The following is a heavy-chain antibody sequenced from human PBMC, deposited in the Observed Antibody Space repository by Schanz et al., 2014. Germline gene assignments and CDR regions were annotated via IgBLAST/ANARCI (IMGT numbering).Heavy chain of an antibody. V-gene: IGHV3-23*01. CDR2: LSEGGGGT. Sequence: EVQLLESGGGLIQPGGSLRLSCAASGFTFSSYAMSWVRQAPGKGLEWVSALSEGGGGTHYADSVRGRFTISSDSSKNTLYLQMNSLRAEDTAVYYCANNWNLDYWGQGTLVTVSS. CDR1: GFTFSSYA. CDR3: ANNWNLDY. J-gene: IGHJ4*02. D-gene: IGHD1-20*01.